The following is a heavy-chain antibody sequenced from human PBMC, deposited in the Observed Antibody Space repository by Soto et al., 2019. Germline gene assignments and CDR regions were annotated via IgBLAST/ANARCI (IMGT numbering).Heavy chain of an antibody. Sequence: SSDNLSLTYTVSGGSISSYYWSWIRQPPGKGLEWIGYIYYSGSTNYNPSLKSRVTISVDTSKNQFSMKLSSVTAADTAVYYCATDYDYDSSGYYLGYVKHWGQCTLVT. D-gene: IGHD3-22*01. CDR1: GGSISSYY. J-gene: IGHJ1*01. CDR3: ATDYDYDSSGYYLGYVKH. V-gene: IGHV4-59*01. CDR2: IYYSGST.